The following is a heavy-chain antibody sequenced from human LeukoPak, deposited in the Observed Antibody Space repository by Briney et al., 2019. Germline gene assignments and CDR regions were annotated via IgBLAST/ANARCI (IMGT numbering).Heavy chain of an antibody. CDR3: ARRCSGGSCYFDY. J-gene: IGHJ4*02. CDR2: IYTSGST. CDR1: GGSISSGSYY. V-gene: IGHV4-61*02. Sequence: SETLSLTCTVSGGSISSGSYYWSWIRQPAGKGLEWIGRIYTSGSTNYNPSLKSRVTISVDTSKNQFSLKLSSVTAADTAVYYRARRCSGGSCYFDYRGQGTLVTVSS. D-gene: IGHD2-15*01.